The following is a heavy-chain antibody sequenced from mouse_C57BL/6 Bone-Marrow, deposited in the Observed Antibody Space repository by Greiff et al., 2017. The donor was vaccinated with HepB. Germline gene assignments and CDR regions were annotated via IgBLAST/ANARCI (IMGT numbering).Heavy chain of an antibody. CDR3: ARRVDYYAMDY. D-gene: IGHD1-1*01. CDR2: IYPRDGST. J-gene: IGHJ4*01. V-gene: IGHV1-78*01. CDR1: GYTFTDHT. Sequence: QVHVKQSGAELARPGASVKLSCKASGYTFTDHTIHWMKQRPEQGLEWIGYIYPRDGSTKYNEKFKGKATLTADKSSSTAYMQINSLTSEDSAVYFCARRVDYYAMDYWGQGTSVTVSS.